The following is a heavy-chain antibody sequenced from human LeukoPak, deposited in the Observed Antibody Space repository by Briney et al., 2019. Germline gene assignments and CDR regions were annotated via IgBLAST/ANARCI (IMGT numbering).Heavy chain of an antibody. V-gene: IGHV3-74*01. Sequence: GGSLRLSCVASGFTFSNYWMHWVRHPPGKGLVWVSRIYVDGRTTNYADSVKGRFTISRDNAKNTVYLEMNSLSVEDTATYYCIRDFRSADLWGQGALVTVTS. J-gene: IGHJ5*02. CDR1: GFTFSNYW. CDR2: IYVDGRTT. CDR3: IRDFRSADL.